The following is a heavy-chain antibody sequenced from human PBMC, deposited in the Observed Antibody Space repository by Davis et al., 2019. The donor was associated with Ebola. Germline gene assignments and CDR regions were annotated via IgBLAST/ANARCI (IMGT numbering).Heavy chain of an antibody. Sequence: GESLKISCAASGFTFSSYAMNWVRQAPGKGLEWVSVIIGNGGGIHYADSVRGRFTISRDNSKNTLYLQMSNLRVEDTGVYYCAKDRLPDGLYDLDYWGQGTLVTVSS. CDR1: GFTFSSYA. CDR2: IIGNGGGI. D-gene: IGHD5/OR15-5a*01. CDR3: AKDRLPDGLYDLDY. V-gene: IGHV3-23*01. J-gene: IGHJ4*02.